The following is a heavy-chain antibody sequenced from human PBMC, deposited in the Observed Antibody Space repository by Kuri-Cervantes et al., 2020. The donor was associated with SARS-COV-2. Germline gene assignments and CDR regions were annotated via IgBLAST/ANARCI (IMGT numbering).Heavy chain of an antibody. V-gene: IGHV1-18*01. D-gene: IGHD3-22*01. CDR1: GYTFTSYG. CDR3: ARDPNYDSSGYYGLTFDY. CDR2: ISAYNGNT. J-gene: IGHJ4*02. Sequence: ASVKVSCKDSGYTFTSYGISWVRQAPGHGLEWMGWISAYNGNTNYAQKLQGRVTMTTDTSTSTAYMELRSLRSDDTAVYYCARDPNYDSSGYYGLTFDYWGQGTLVTVSS.